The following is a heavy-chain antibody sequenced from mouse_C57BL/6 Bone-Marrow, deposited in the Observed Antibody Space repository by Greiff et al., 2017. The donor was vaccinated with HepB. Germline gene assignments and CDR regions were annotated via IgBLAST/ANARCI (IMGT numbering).Heavy chain of an antibody. CDR2: IDPSDSET. Sequence: QVQLQQPGAELVRPGSSVKLSCKASGYTFTSYWMHWVKQRPIQGLEWIGNIDPSDSETHYNQKFKDKATLTVDKSSSTAYMQLSSLTSEDSAVYYCAIIYGSSWYFDVWGTGTTVTVSS. CDR1: GYTFTSYW. D-gene: IGHD1-1*01. CDR3: AIIYGSSWYFDV. J-gene: IGHJ1*03. V-gene: IGHV1-52*01.